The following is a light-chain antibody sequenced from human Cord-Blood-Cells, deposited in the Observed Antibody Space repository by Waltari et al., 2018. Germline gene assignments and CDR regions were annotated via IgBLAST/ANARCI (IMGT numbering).Light chain of an antibody. V-gene: IGKV3-15*01. CDR3: QQYNNWPLT. CDR1: QSVSSN. CDR2: GAS. J-gene: IGKJ3*01. Sequence: EIVMTQSPATLSVSPGERAPLSCRASQSVSSNLAWYQQKPGQAPRLLIYGASTRATGIPARFSGSGSGTEFTLTISSLQSEDFAVYYCQQYNNWPLTFGPGTKVDIK.